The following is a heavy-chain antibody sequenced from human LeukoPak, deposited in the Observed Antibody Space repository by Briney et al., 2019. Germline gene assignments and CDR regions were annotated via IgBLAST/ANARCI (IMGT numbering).Heavy chain of an antibody. D-gene: IGHD3-22*01. Sequence: PGGSLRLSCAASGFTFSSYWMSWVRQAPGKGLEWVANIKQDGSEKYYVDSVKGRFTISRDNAKNSLYLQMNSLRAEDTAVYYCASQGPYYGPDAFDIWGQGTMVTVSS. V-gene: IGHV3-7*01. CDR3: ASQGPYYGPDAFDI. CDR1: GFTFSSYW. J-gene: IGHJ3*02. CDR2: IKQDGSEK.